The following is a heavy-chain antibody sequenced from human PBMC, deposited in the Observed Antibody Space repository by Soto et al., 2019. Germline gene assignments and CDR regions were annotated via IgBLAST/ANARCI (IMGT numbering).Heavy chain of an antibody. CDR3: ARGLDYVGFDS. Sequence: KTSETLSLTCTVSGDSVSSGTYYWTWIRQPPGKGLEWIGYIYYKGSTNYDPSLKSRVTILVDTSRNQFSLKVSSVTAADTAVYYCARGLDYVGFDSWGQGTLVTVSS. J-gene: IGHJ4*02. CDR2: IYYKGST. CDR1: GDSVSSGTYY. D-gene: IGHD4-17*01. V-gene: IGHV4-61*01.